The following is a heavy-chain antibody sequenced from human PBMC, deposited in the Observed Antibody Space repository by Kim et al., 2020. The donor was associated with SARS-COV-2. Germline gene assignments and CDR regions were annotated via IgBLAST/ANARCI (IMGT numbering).Heavy chain of an antibody. CDR3: TTAVGYYYDSSGYYSRGNVDY. D-gene: IGHD3-22*01. V-gene: IGHV3-15*01. J-gene: IGHJ4*02. Sequence: GGSLRLSCAASGFTFSNAWMSWVRQAPGKGLEWVGRIKSKTDGGTTDYAAPVKGRFTISRDDSKNTLYLQMNSLKTEDTAVYYCTTAVGYYYDSSGYYSRGNVDYWGQGTLVTVSS. CDR2: IKSKTDGGTT. CDR1: GFTFSNAW.